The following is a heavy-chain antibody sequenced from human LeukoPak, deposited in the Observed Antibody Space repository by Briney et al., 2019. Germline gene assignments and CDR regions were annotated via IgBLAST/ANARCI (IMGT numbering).Heavy chain of an antibody. Sequence: GGSLRLSCAAYGFTFSSYAMSWVRQAPGKGMEWVSAISGSGGSTYYADSVKGRFTISRDNSKNTLYLQMNSLRAEDTAVYYCAKDPLLSGGDPFDYWGQGTLVTVSS. V-gene: IGHV3-23*01. CDR1: GFTFSSYA. CDR3: AKDPLLSGGDPFDY. CDR2: ISGSGGST. D-gene: IGHD2-21*02. J-gene: IGHJ4*02.